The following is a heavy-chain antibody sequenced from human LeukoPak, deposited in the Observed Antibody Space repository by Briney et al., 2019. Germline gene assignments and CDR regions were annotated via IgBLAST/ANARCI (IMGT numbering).Heavy chain of an antibody. CDR3: ARVDYSGYDTRGWFDP. CDR2: INPSGGST. Sequence: GASVKVSCKASGYTFTSYYMHWVRQAPGQGLEWMGIINPSGGSTSYAQKFQGRVTMTRDMSTSTVYMELSSVTAADTAVYYCARVDYSGYDTRGWFDPWGQGTLVTVSS. V-gene: IGHV1-46*01. J-gene: IGHJ5*02. CDR1: GYTFTSYY. D-gene: IGHD5-12*01.